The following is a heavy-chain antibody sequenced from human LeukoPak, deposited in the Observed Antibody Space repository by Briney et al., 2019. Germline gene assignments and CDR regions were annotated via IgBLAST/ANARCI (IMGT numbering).Heavy chain of an antibody. J-gene: IGHJ3*02. CDR3: VKSAGKDGYRDVLDI. CDR2: ISNTGVAT. D-gene: IGHD5-24*01. Sequence: GGSLRLSCAASGFSNSALNWVRQAPGQGLEWISTISNTGVATYYDDSVKGRFTISRDTFRNTLLLQMNSLRADDTAVYYCVKSAGKDGYRDVLDIWGQGTVVTASS. V-gene: IGHV3-23*05. CDR1: GFSNSA.